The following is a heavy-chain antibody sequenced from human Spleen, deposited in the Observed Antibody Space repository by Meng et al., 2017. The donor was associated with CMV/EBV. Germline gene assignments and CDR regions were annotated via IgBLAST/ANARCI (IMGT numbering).Heavy chain of an antibody. V-gene: IGHV1-2*02. CDR1: GYSFTGYY. CDR2: ITPYRRGT. CDR3: ARDDSSGFYTY. D-gene: IGHD3-22*01. Sequence: ASVKVSCKASGYSFTGYYMHWVRQAPGQGLEWMGWITPYRRGTNYAQKFQGRVAMTWDTSISTAYMEVSRLTYDDTAVYYCARDDSSGFYTYWGQGTRVTVSS. J-gene: IGHJ4*02.